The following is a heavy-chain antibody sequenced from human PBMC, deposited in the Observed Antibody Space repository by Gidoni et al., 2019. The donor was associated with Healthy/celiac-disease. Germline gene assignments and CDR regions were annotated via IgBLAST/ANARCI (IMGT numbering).Heavy chain of an antibody. CDR1: GGPISSSSYY. CDR3: ARDYGDYGMDV. CDR2: NYYSWST. V-gene: IGHV4-39*07. Sequence: QLQLQESGPGLVKPSETLSLTCTVSGGPISSSSYYWGWIRQPPGKGLELIWSNYYSWSTYHNPSLKSRVTIAVETTKNQFSLKLSSVTAADTAVYYCARDYGDYGMDVWGQGTTVTVSS. J-gene: IGHJ6*02. D-gene: IGHD4-17*01.